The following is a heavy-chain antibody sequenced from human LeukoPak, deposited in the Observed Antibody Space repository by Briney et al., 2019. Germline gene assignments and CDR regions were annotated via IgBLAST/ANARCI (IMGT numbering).Heavy chain of an antibody. CDR3: ARGPYDFWSGYGYLPRDWFDP. J-gene: IGHJ5*02. CDR1: GGSFSGYY. CDR2: INHSGST. Sequence: SETLSLTCAVYGGSFSGYYWSWIRQPPGKGLEWIGEINHSGSTNYNPSLKSRVTISVDTSKNQFSLKLSSVTAADTAVYYCARGPYDFWSGYGYLPRDWFDPWGQVTLVTVSS. D-gene: IGHD3-3*01. V-gene: IGHV4-34*01.